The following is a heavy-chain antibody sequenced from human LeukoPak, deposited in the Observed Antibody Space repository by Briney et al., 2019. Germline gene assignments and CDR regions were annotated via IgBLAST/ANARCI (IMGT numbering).Heavy chain of an antibody. J-gene: IGHJ6*03. D-gene: IGHD5-12*01. CDR2: ISSSSSYI. V-gene: IGHV3-21*01. Sequence: PGGSLRLSCAASGFTFSSYSLNWVRQAPGQGLEWVSTISSSSSYIYYADSVKGRFTISRDNAKNSLYLQMNSLRAEDTAVYYCAREIQGWLRPRAGYMDVWGKGTTVTVSS. CDR3: AREIQGWLRPRAGYMDV. CDR1: GFTFSSYS.